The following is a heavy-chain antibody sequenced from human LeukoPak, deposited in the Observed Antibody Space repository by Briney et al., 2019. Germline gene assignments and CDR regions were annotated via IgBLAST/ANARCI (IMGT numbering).Heavy chain of an antibody. CDR1: GFSVRSSY. J-gene: IGHJ6*03. CDR3: AREPVTTYFYHYYMDV. Sequence: GGSLRLSCAASGFSVRSSYMNWVRQAPGKGLQWVSVIYSGGSTYYADIVKGRFTISRDISKNTVYLQMNDLRGEDTAVYYCAREPVTTYFYHYYMDVWGKGTTVTVSS. CDR2: IYSGGST. D-gene: IGHD4-11*01. V-gene: IGHV3-66*02.